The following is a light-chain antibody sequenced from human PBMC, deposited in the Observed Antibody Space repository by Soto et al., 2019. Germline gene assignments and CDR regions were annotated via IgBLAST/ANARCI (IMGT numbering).Light chain of an antibody. J-gene: IGKJ3*01. V-gene: IGKV3-20*01. CDR1: QSVSSSY. CDR2: GAS. CDR3: QQYGSSLFT. Sequence: EIVLTQSPGTLSLSPGERATLSCRASQSVSSSYLAWYQQKPGQAPRLLIYGASSRATGIPDRFSGSGSGTDFTLTISRLEPKDFAVYYCQQYGSSLFTLGPGTKVDIK.